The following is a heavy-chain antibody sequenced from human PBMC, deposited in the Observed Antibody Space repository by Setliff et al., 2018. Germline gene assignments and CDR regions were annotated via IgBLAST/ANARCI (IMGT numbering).Heavy chain of an antibody. CDR2: INSDGSTT. CDR1: EFTLSTYW. J-gene: IGHJ4*02. Sequence: QAGGSLRLSCAAPEFTLSTYWIHWVRQAPRKGLVWVSRINSDGSTTTYADSVKGRFTISRDNGKNTVYLQMNSLRAEDTAMYYCVRGSAYSSGSFDCWGQGTLVTVSS. V-gene: IGHV3-74*01. D-gene: IGHD3-22*01. CDR3: VRGSAYSSGSFDC.